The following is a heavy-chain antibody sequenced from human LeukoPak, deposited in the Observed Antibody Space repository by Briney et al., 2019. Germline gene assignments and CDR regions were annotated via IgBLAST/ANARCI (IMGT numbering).Heavy chain of an antibody. CDR3: ARGGYCSGGSCRFFDY. CDR2: IIPIFGTA. V-gene: IGHV1-69*05. J-gene: IGHJ4*02. D-gene: IGHD2-15*01. Sequence: SVKVSCKASGGTFSSYAISWVRQAPGQGLEWMGGIIPIFGTANYAQKFQGRVTITTDESTSTAYTELSSLRSEDTAVYYCARGGYCSGGSCRFFDYWGQGTLVTVSS. CDR1: GGTFSSYA.